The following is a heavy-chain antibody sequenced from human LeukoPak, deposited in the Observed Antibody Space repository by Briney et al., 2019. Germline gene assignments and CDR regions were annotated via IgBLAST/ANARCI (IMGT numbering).Heavy chain of an antibody. CDR2: IYYSGST. Sequence: PSETLSLTXTVSGGSISSYYWSWIGQPPGKGLEWIGYIYYSGSTNYNPSLKSRVTISVDTSKNQFSLKLSSVTAADTAVYYCARTPGIAVAGEFDYWGQGTLVTVSS. CDR1: GGSISSYY. J-gene: IGHJ4*02. CDR3: ARTPGIAVAGEFDY. V-gene: IGHV4-59*01. D-gene: IGHD6-19*01.